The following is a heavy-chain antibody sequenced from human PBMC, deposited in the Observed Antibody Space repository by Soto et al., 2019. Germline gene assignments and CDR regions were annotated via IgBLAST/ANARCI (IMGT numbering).Heavy chain of an antibody. D-gene: IGHD5-18*01. J-gene: IGHJ4*02. CDR3: AKPLGLLRRAMAQGSDY. CDR2: VSYDEITK. CDR1: GFTFSSYV. Sequence: PGGSRRRSCAASGFTFSSYVMNWVRQAPGKGLEWVAVVSYDEITKYYADSVKGRFTISRDNSKNTVYLQMNSLRPEDTAVYYCAKPLGLLRRAMAQGSDYWGQGTLVTVSS. V-gene: IGHV3-30*18.